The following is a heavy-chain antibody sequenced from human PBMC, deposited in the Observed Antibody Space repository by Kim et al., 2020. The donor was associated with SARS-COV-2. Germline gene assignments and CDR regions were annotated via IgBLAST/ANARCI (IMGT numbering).Heavy chain of an antibody. V-gene: IGHV3-11*05. CDR2: SSSSYT. CDR3: ARDGGY. D-gene: IGHD3-10*01. Sequence: SSSSYTNYADSVKGRFTISRDNAKNSLYLQMNSLRAEDTAVYYCARDGGYWGQGTLVTVSS. J-gene: IGHJ4*02.